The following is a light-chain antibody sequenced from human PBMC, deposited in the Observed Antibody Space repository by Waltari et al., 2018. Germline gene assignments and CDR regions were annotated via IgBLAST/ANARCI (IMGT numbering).Light chain of an antibody. J-gene: IGKJ5*01. CDR3: QQYYSTPPVT. CDR2: WAS. Sequence: DIVMTQSPDSLAVSLGERATINCKSSQSVLYSSNNKNYLAWYQQKPGQPPKLLIYWASTRESGVPDRVSGSGSGTDFTLTISSLRAEDVAVYYCQQYYSTPPVTFGQGTRLEIK. V-gene: IGKV4-1*01. CDR1: QSVLYSSNNKNY.